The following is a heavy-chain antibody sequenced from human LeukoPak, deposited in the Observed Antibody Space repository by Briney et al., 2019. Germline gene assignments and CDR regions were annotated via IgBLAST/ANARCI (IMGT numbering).Heavy chain of an antibody. D-gene: IGHD3-22*01. V-gene: IGHV4-59*01. CDR1: GGSISSYY. Sequence: SETVSLTCTVSGGSISSYYWSWIRQPPGKGLDWIGYIYYSGSTSYNPSLKSRVTISVDTSKNQFSLKLSSVTAADTAVYYCARDIYYYDSSGYQGAFDIWGQGTMVTVSS. J-gene: IGHJ3*02. CDR3: ARDIYYYDSSGYQGAFDI. CDR2: IYYSGST.